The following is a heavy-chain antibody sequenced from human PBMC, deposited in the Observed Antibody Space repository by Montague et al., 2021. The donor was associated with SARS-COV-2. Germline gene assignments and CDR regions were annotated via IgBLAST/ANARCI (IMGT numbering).Heavy chain of an antibody. V-gene: IGHV3-43D*03. CDR3: AKDIERLRWGDYGMDV. D-gene: IGHD4-23*01. CDR2: ICWDGGST. J-gene: IGHJ6*02. Sequence: SLRLSCAASGFTFDDYAMHWVRQAPGKGLEWVSLICWDGGSTYYADSVKGRFTISRDNSKNSLYLQMNSLRAEDTALYYCAKDIERLRWGDYGMDVWGQGTTVTVSS. CDR1: GFTFDDYA.